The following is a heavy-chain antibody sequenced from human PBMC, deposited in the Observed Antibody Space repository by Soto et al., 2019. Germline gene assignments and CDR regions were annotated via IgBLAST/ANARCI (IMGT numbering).Heavy chain of an antibody. D-gene: IGHD6-6*01. CDR1: GFTFSSYA. V-gene: IGHV3-30-3*01. J-gene: IGHJ2*01. Sequence: GSLRLSCSASGFTFSSYAMHGVRQAPGKGLEWVAVISYDGSNKYYADSVKGRFSISRDNSKNTLYLQMKSLRAEDTAVYYCARGGGIAARPSGWYFDLWGRGTLVTVYS. CDR2: ISYDGSNK. CDR3: ARGGGIAARPSGWYFDL.